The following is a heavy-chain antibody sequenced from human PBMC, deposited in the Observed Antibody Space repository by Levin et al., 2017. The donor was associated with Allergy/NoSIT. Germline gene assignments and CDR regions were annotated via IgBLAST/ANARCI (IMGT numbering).Heavy chain of an antibody. V-gene: IGHV4-31*03. D-gene: IGHD5-18*01. CDR2: IYYSGST. Sequence: SQTLSLTCPVSGGSISTGGYYWNWIRQHPGKGLEWIGYIYYSGSTYYNPSLKSRVTISVDTSKNQFSLKLSSVTAAATAVYYCARGDTAMVTPADYWGQGTLVTVSS. J-gene: IGHJ4*02. CDR3: ARGDTAMVTPADY. CDR1: GGSISTGGYY.